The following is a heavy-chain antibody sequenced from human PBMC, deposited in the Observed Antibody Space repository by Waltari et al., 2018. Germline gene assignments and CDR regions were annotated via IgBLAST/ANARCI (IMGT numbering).Heavy chain of an antibody. J-gene: IGHJ1*01. D-gene: IGHD1-1*01. CDR2: ITASSGTA. CDR1: GYSISSGYY. CDR3: VTTTPDGNHPPNSLDV. Sequence: QVQLQESGPGLVRPSETLSLTCAVSGYSISSGYYWGWIRQSPGKGLEYIGYITASSGTANYNPSLKSRVSISKDTSKNLFSLKLNSVTAADTAVYYCVTTTPDGNHPPNSLDVWGRGVLVAVSS. V-gene: IGHV4-38-2*01.